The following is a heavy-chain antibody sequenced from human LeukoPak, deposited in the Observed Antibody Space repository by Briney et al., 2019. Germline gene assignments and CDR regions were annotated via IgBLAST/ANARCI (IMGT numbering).Heavy chain of an antibody. CDR2: IKQDGSEK. Sequence: GGSLRLSCAASGFTFSSYWMSWVRQAPGKGLEWVANIKQDGSEKYYVDSVKGRFTISRDNAKNSLYLQMNSLRAEDTAVYYCAGLYYDFWSGYYTGLGYYYYMDVWGKGTTVTASS. CDR3: AGLYYDFWSGYYTGLGYYYYMDV. CDR1: GFTFSSYW. D-gene: IGHD3-3*01. V-gene: IGHV3-7*01. J-gene: IGHJ6*03.